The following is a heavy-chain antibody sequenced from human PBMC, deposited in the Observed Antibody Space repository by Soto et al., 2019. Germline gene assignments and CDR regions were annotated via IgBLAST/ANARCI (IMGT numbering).Heavy chain of an antibody. CDR3: ARPIPRWSYHYGMDV. CDR2: ISFDGRKE. J-gene: IGHJ6*02. Sequence: QLVESGGRGVQPGRSLRLSCEASEFTFSSYAMHWVRQAPGRGLEWVALISFDGRKEYYADSVKGLFTVSRDNSRSMVYLQIDSLRPDNTAIYYCARPIPRWSYHYGMDVWGQGTTVTVSS. D-gene: IGHD2-15*01. V-gene: IGHV3-30*03. CDR1: EFTFSSYA.